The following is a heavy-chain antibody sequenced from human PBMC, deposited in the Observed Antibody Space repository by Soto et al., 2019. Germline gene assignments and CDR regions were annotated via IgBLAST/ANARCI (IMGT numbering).Heavy chain of an antibody. V-gene: IGHV1-24*01. Sequence: QVQLAQSGAEVKKPGASVKVSCKVSGYTLTELSIHWVRQAPGGGLEWMGGFDTEGGEIIYAQKLQGRVTMTEDTSTDTVYLELSSLRSEDTAVYYCTTLRSGTIFGLPTAHWGQGTLVTVSS. CDR1: GYTLTELS. CDR3: TTLRSGTIFGLPTAH. CDR2: FDTEGGEI. D-gene: IGHD3-9*01. J-gene: IGHJ4*02.